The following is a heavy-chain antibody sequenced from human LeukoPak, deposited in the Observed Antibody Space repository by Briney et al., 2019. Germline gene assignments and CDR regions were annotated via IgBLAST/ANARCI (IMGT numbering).Heavy chain of an antibody. CDR3: ARDGDWGTWFDP. V-gene: IGHV4-4*07. D-gene: IGHD3-16*01. CDR1: GGSISSYY. CDR2: IYTSGST. Sequence: SETLSLTCTVSGGSISSYYWSWIRQPAGKGLEWIGRIYTSGSTNYNPSLKSRVTMSVDTSKYQFSLKLSSVTAADTAVYYCARDGDWGTWFDPWGQGTLVTVSS. J-gene: IGHJ5*02.